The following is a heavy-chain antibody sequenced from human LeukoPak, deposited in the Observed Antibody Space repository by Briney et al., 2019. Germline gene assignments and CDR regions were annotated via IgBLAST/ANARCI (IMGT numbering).Heavy chain of an antibody. J-gene: IGHJ4*02. D-gene: IGHD6-13*01. CDR2: ISYDGSNK. V-gene: IGHV3-30-3*01. CDR3: ARDQVAAPFSFDY. CDR1: GFTFSSYA. Sequence: GRSLRLSCAASGFTFSSYATHWVRQAPGKGLEWVALISYDGSNKNYADSVKGRFTISRDNSKNTLYLQMNSLRAEDTAVYYCARDQVAAPFSFDYWGQGTLATVSS.